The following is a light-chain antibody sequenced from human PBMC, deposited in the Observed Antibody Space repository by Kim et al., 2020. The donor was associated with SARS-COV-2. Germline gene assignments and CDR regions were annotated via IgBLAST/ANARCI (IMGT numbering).Light chain of an antibody. CDR1: QSVRSN. Sequence: EIVMTQSPATLSVSPGERATLSCRASQSVRSNLAWYQQKPGQGPRLLIYDASIRATGIPARFGGSGSGTDFTLTISSLQSEDSAVYYCQQYNDWPPQYTFGQGTKLEI. CDR3: QQYNDWPPQYT. CDR2: DAS. J-gene: IGKJ2*01. V-gene: IGKV3-15*01.